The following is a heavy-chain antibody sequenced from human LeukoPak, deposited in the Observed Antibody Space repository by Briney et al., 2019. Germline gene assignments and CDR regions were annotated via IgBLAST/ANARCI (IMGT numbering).Heavy chain of an antibody. J-gene: IGHJ4*02. D-gene: IGHD3-10*01. CDR1: GGSFSSSSSY. V-gene: IGHV4-39*01. CDR2: SGST. CDR3: ARLLEGSESYFDNLGHFDY. Sequence: PSETLSLTCTVSGGSFSSSSSYCSGSTYYNPSLKSRVTISVDTSKNQFSLKLSSVTAADTAVYYCARLLEGSESYFDNLGHFDYWGQGTLVTVSS.